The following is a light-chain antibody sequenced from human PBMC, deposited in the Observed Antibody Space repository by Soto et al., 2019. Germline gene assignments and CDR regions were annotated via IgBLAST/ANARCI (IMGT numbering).Light chain of an antibody. Sequence: AIQLTQSPSSLSASVGDRVTITCRASQGISSALAWYQQKPGKAPKLLIYDASSLESEVPSRFSGSGSGTDFTLTISSLQPEDFAPYDCQQFNSYPFTFGGGTKVEIK. CDR2: DAS. J-gene: IGKJ4*01. CDR3: QQFNSYPFT. CDR1: QGISSA. V-gene: IGKV1-13*02.